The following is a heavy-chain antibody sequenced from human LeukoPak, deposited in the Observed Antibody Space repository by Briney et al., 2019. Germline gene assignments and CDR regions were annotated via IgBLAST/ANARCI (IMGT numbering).Heavy chain of an antibody. J-gene: IGHJ4*02. CDR3: ASASRDGYNFDPY. D-gene: IGHD5-24*01. V-gene: IGHV3-21*01. CDR1: GFTFSSYS. CDR2: ISSSSSYI. Sequence: GGSLRLSCAASGFTFSSYSMNWVRQAPGKGLEWVSSISSSSSYIYYADSVKGRFTIPRDNAKNSLYLQMNSLRAEGTAVYYCASASRDGYNFDPYWGQGTLVTVSS.